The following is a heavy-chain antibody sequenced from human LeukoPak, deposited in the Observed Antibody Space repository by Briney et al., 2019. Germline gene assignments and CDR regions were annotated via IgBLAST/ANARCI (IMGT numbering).Heavy chain of an antibody. CDR2: INLSGST. V-gene: IGHV4-34*01. J-gene: IGHJ4*02. CDR1: GGSFSGYY. Sequence: SETLSLTCAVYGGSFSGYYWSWIRQPPGKGLEWIGEINLSGSTNYNPSLKSRVTISVDTSKNQFSLKLSSVTAADTAVYYCAREAGCGGDCYRPAQGYYFDYWGQGTLVTVSS. D-gene: IGHD2-21*02. CDR3: AREAGCGGDCYRPAQGYYFDY.